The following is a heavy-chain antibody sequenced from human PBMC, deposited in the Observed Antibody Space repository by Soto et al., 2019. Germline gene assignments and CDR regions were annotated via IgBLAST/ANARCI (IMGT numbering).Heavy chain of an antibody. V-gene: IGHV3-23*01. CDR3: EKEVVEEYYYYGMDV. CDR2: ISGSGGST. Sequence: GWLRRYCTASGCTFRSYAMSWVRQAPGKGLEWVSAISGSGGSTYYADSVKGRFTISRDNSKNTLYLQMNSLRAEDTAAYYCEKEVVEEYYYYGMDVWGQGTKVTVSS. D-gene: IGHD2-15*01. J-gene: IGHJ6*02. CDR1: GCTFRSYA.